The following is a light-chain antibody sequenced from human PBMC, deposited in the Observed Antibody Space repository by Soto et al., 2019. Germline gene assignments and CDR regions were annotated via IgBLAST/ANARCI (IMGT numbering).Light chain of an antibody. Sequence: QSVLTQPPSVSGAPGQTVTISCTGSSSNIGAGYDVHWYQQLPGIAPKLLIYGNSNRPSGVPDRFSGSKSGTSASLTISALQAEDEALYYCNSYTTSGAVVFGGGTKLTVL. CDR1: SSNIGAGYD. V-gene: IGLV1-40*01. CDR2: GNS. CDR3: NSYTTSGAVV. J-gene: IGLJ3*02.